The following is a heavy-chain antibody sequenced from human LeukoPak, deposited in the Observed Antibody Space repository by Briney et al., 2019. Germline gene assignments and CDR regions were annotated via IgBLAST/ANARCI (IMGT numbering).Heavy chain of an antibody. Sequence: PGGSLRLSCVGSGFIFRDYPMIWMRQAPGKGLEWISYISSGNTIYYADSVKGRFTISRDNAKDSLFLHMTNLRGEDTAVYYCARDGRFYGGPLGYWGQGTLVTVSS. CDR2: ISSGNTI. CDR1: GFIFRDYP. D-gene: IGHD4-23*01. J-gene: IGHJ4*02. V-gene: IGHV3-11*04. CDR3: ARDGRFYGGPLGY.